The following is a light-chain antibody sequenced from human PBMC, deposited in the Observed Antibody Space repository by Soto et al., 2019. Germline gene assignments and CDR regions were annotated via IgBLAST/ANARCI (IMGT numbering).Light chain of an antibody. CDR3: QQYSSIPWT. J-gene: IGKJ1*01. CDR1: QTISSW. CDR2: KAS. V-gene: IGKV1-5*03. Sequence: DIQMTQSPSSLSASVGDRVTITCRASQTISSWLAWYQQIAGKAPKLLIYKASSLQSGAPSRFSGSGSGTEFTLTISSLQPDDIAAYYCQQYSSIPWTFGQGTKVDIK.